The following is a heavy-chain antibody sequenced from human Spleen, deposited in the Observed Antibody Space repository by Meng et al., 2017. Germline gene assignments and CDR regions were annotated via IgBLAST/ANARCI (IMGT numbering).Heavy chain of an antibody. J-gene: IGHJ4*02. V-gene: IGHV4-61*02. CDR1: GDSISSGKYY. D-gene: IGHD6-13*01. Sequence: QMLEQMAGPVLIQPSQSLVLPCTFSGDSISSGKYYWSWIRQPAGKGLTWIGRVFTTGTTNYNPTLKSRVTISVDTSKNQFSLKLRSVTAADTAVDYFARTAAGFDYWGQGTLVTVSS. CDR2: VFTTGTT. CDR3: ARTAAGFDY.